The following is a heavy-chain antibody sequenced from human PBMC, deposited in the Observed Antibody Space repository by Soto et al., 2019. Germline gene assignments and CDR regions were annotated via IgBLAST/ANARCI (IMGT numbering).Heavy chain of an antibody. J-gene: IGHJ4*02. CDR2: VYYRGRS. D-gene: IGHD2-8*01. CDR3: VSQRTSVLTQAYFDY. Sequence: ASETLSLTCTVSGGSVSNSNYYWGWIRQSPGKGLEWIGSVYYRGRSYSKSSVKSRVTISVDTSKNQFSLNLNSVTASDTAVYFCVSQRTSVLTQAYFDYWGPGALVTVSS. V-gene: IGHV4-39*01. CDR1: GGSVSNSNYY.